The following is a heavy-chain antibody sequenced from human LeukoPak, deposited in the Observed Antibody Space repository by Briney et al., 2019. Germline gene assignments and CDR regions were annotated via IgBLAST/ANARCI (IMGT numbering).Heavy chain of an antibody. Sequence: PGGSLRLSCAASGFGFSGYGMHWVRQASGKGLDWVAFIRYDESVKSYADSVRGRFTISRDNSKNTMYLQMNSLRVDDTAVYYCVKTGSTPYFDHWGQGTLVTVSS. CDR2: IRYDESVK. J-gene: IGHJ4*02. V-gene: IGHV3-30*02. D-gene: IGHD2-2*01. CDR3: VKTGSTPYFDH. CDR1: GFGFSGYG.